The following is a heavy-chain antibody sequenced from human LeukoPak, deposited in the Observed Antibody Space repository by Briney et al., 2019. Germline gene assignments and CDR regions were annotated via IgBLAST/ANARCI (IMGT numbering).Heavy chain of an antibody. V-gene: IGHV4-59*08. J-gene: IGHJ4*02. Sequence: SETLSLTCTVSGGSISSYYWSWIRQPPGKGLEWIGYIYYSGSASSHPSLKSRVTIFPDTSKNQFSLRLTSVTAADTAVYYCARHGVYSSSSYFDYLGQGTLVTVSS. CDR3: ARHGVYSSSSYFDY. CDR2: IYYSGSA. D-gene: IGHD6-6*01. CDR1: GGSISSYY.